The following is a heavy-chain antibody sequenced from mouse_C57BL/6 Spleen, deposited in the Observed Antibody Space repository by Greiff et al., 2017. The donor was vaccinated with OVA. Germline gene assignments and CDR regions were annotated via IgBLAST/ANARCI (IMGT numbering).Heavy chain of an antibody. D-gene: IGHD1-1*01. V-gene: IGHV1-85*01. J-gene: IGHJ1*03. CDR1: GYTFTSYD. Sequence: VQGVESGPELVKPGASVKLSCKASGYTFTSYDINWVKQRPGQGLEWIGWIYPRDGSTKYNEKFKGKATLTVDTSSSTAYMELHSLTSEDSAVYFCARDYGSSPGYFDVWGTGTTVTVSS. CDR2: IYPRDGST. CDR3: ARDYGSSPGYFDV.